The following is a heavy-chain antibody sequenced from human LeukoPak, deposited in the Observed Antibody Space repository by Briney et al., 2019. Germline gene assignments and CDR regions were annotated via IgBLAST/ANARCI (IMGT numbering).Heavy chain of an antibody. Sequence: GESLKISCKGSGYNFITYWIAWVRQMPGKGLEWMGIIYPADSDTRYSPSFQGQVTISADKSISTAYLQWSSLRASDTAMYYCARREDAFDIWGQGTMVTVSS. CDR1: GYNFITYW. J-gene: IGHJ3*02. V-gene: IGHV5-51*01. CDR2: IYPADSDT. D-gene: IGHD1-26*01. CDR3: ARREDAFDI.